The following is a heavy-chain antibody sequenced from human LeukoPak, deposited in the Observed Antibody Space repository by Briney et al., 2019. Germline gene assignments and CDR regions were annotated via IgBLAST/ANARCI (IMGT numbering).Heavy chain of an antibody. V-gene: IGHV3-23*01. CDR1: GFTFSNYA. CDR3: AKAPTYDSSGYYYSTGSYYFNY. D-gene: IGHD3-22*01. Sequence: GGSLRLSCAASGFTFSNYAMRWVRQAPGKGLEWVSAISGSGGSTYYADYVKGRFTISRDNSKNTLYLQMNSLRAEDTAVYYCAKAPTYDSSGYYYSTGSYYFNYWGQGTLVTVSS. J-gene: IGHJ4*02. CDR2: ISGSGGST.